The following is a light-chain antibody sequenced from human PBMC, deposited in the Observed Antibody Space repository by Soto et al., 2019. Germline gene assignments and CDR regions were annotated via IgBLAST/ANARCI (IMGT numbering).Light chain of an antibody. Sequence: SYELTQPPSVSVAPGQTATITCGGHHIGNKGVHWYQQKPGRAPVLVVYDDSYRPSGVPERFSGSNSGNTATLTISRVEAGDEADYCCQVWDSSSDHPVVFGGGTKRTVL. CDR3: QVWDSSSDHPVV. J-gene: IGLJ2*01. V-gene: IGLV3-21*02. CDR1: HIGNKG. CDR2: DDS.